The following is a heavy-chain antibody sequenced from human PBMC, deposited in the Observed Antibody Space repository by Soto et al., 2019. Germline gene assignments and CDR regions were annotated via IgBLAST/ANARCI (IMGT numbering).Heavy chain of an antibody. CDR3: AKDVAVATCYSFDS. V-gene: IGHV3-23*01. D-gene: IGHD2-15*01. J-gene: IGHJ4*02. CDR1: GFGFRSYA. CDR2: ISASGGTT. Sequence: EVRLLESGGALVQPGGSLRLSCAASGFGFRSYAVTWVRQAPGKGLEWVSFISASGGTTDYADSVKGRFSISRDNSKNTLYLQMNNLRAEDTAIYFCAKDVAVATCYSFDSWGSGTLVTVSS.